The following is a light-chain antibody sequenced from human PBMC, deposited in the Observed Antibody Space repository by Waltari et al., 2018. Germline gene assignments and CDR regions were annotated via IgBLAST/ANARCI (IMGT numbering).Light chain of an antibody. V-gene: IGKV1-9*01. CDR3: LQIKSYPLS. Sequence: DIQLTQSPSFLSASVGHRVTITCRASQGISSYLAWYQQKPGKVPNLLIYATSTLQSGVPSRFSGSGSGTEFTLTVSSLQPEDFATYYCLQIKSYPLSFGGGTKVEIK. CDR2: ATS. CDR1: QGISSY. J-gene: IGKJ4*01.